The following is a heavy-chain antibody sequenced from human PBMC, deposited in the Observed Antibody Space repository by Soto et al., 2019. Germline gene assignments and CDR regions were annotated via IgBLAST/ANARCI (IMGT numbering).Heavy chain of an antibody. CDR1: GYTFTGYY. V-gene: IGHV1-2*04. CDR2: IDPNSGGT. D-gene: IGHD5-18*01. CDR3: ARDRLQLSSGMDV. Sequence: ASVKVSCKASGYTFTGYYMHWVRQAPGQGLEWMGWIDPNSGGTNYAQKFQGWVTMTRDTSTSTVYMELSSLRSEDTAVYYCARDRLQLSSGMDVWGQGTTVTVSS. J-gene: IGHJ6*02.